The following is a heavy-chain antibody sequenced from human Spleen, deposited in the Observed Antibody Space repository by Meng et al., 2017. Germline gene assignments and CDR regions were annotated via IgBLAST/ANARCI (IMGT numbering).Heavy chain of an antibody. CDR2: INAVFGTT. CDR1: GGIFSNYV. Sequence: SVKVSCKALGGIFSNYVIGWVRQAPGQGLEGMGGINAVFGTTNYAQKFQGSVTITTDESTSTVYMGPTRLTSEDTAVYFCARNTGNCISTTCYSLDYWGQGTRVT. D-gene: IGHD2-2*01. CDR3: ARNTGNCISTTCYSLDY. J-gene: IGHJ4*02. V-gene: IGHV1-69*05.